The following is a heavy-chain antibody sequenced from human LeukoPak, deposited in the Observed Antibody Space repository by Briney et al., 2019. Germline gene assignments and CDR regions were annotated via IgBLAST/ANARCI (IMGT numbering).Heavy chain of an antibody. V-gene: IGHV1-18*01. D-gene: IGHD6-13*01. CDR1: GGTFSSYA. CDR2: ISAYNGNT. Sequence: ASVKVSCKASGGTFSSYAISWVRQAPGQGLEWMGWISAYNGNTNYAQKLQGRVTMTTDTSTSTAYMELRSLRSDDTAAYYCARTEYSSSWGNYYYYMDVWGKGTTVTISS. CDR3: ARTEYSSSWGNYYYYMDV. J-gene: IGHJ6*03.